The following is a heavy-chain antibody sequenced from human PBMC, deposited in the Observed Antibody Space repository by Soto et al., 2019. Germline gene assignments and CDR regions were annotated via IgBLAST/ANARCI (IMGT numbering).Heavy chain of an antibody. D-gene: IGHD2-2*01. Sequence: QDQLVQSGTEVKKPGDSVRVSCKAVGYTFNTYYVHWVRQAPGQGLEWMGIINPSGGPTSYAQRFQGRVTMTSDTSTSTVYMELSTLTSDDTDVYFSAFGRPAASSWLDPWGPGTLVSVSS. CDR1: GYTFNTYY. J-gene: IGHJ5*02. V-gene: IGHV1-46*02. CDR3: AFGRPAASSWLDP. CDR2: INPSGGPT.